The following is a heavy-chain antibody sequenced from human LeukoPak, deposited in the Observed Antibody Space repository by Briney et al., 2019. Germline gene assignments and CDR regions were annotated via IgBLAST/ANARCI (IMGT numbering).Heavy chain of an antibody. V-gene: IGHV4-34*01. CDR3: ARGLHYNILTGGMDV. Sequence: SETLSLTCAVFGGTFSGYYWSWLRQSPEKGLEWFGEMSHTGATNYNPSLKSRVTVSVDTSKKQFSLNLRSVTAADTAVYYCARGLHYNILTGGMDVWGQGTTVIVSS. CDR1: GGTFSGYY. D-gene: IGHD3-9*01. CDR2: MSHTGAT. J-gene: IGHJ6*02.